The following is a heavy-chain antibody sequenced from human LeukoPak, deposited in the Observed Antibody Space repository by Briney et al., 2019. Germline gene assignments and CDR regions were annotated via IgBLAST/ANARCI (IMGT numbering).Heavy chain of an antibody. V-gene: IGHV3-30-3*01. D-gene: IGHD3-3*01. CDR2: ISYDGSNK. J-gene: IGHJ4*02. Sequence: GRSLRLSCAASGFTFSSYAMHWVRQAPGKGLEGVAVISYDGSNKYYADSVKGRFTISRDNSKNTLYLQMNSLRAEDTAVYYCASRDDFWSGYSFDYWGQGTLVTVSS. CDR3: ASRDDFWSGYSFDY. CDR1: GFTFSSYA.